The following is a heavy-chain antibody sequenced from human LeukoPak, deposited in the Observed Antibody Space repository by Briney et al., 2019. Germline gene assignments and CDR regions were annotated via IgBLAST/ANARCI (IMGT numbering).Heavy chain of an antibody. D-gene: IGHD3-16*01. CDR1: GGSISDYY. CDR2: IHSSGST. V-gene: IGHV4-59*01. CDR3: ARIEGDNSLDY. Sequence: SETRSLTCTVSGGSISDYYWTWIRQPPGKGLDWIAYIHSSGSTNYNPSLKSRVIISVDTSRSQLSLKLSSVTAADTAVYYCARIEGDNSLDYWGQGTLVTVSS. J-gene: IGHJ4*02.